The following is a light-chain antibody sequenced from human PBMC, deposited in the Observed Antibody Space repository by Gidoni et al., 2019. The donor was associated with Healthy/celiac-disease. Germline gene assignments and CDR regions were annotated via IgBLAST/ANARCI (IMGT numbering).Light chain of an antibody. CDR3: QQYNSYSGT. CDR2: KAS. J-gene: IGKJ1*01. Sequence: DIQTTQSPSTLSASVGDRVTITCRASQSISSGVAWYQQKPGKAPKLLIYKASSLESGGPSRFSGSGSGTEFTRTISSLQPDDFATYYCQQYNSYSGTFGQGTKVEIK. CDR1: QSISSG. V-gene: IGKV1-5*03.